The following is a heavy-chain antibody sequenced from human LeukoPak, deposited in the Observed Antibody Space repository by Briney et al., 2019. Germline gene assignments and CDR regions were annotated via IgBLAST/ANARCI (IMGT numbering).Heavy chain of an antibody. Sequence: GGSLRLSCAASGFSFSTYAMNWVRQAPGQGLEWVSSISISSSYIYYADSVKGRFTISRDNAKNSLYLQMNSLRAEDTAVYFCARENYYDSSAYYSGQGTLVTVSS. D-gene: IGHD3-22*01. CDR3: ARENYYDSSAYY. CDR1: GFSFSTYA. J-gene: IGHJ4*02. CDR2: ISISSSYI. V-gene: IGHV3-21*01.